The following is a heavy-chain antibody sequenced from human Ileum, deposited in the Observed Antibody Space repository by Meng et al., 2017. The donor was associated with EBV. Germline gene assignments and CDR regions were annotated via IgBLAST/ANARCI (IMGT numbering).Heavy chain of an antibody. Sequence: EGYLLGSGGGLGEPGGPRRLSCAASGLTFTSYAMNWVRQAPGKGLEWVSVISGSGGTTYYADSVKGRFTISSDSSKNTVFLQMNSLRAEDTAVYYCAKAATIIRGALDYWGQGTLVTVSS. CDR2: ISGSGGTT. V-gene: IGHV3-23*01. CDR3: AKAATIIRGALDY. D-gene: IGHD3-10*01. J-gene: IGHJ4*02. CDR1: GLTFTSYA.